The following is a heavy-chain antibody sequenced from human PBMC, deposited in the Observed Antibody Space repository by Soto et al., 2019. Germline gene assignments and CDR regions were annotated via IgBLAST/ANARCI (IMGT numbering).Heavy chain of an antibody. CDR3: AREDDGGDKDYFGLDV. CDR1: GGSISFDHYH. J-gene: IGHJ6*02. CDR2: VHYSGSV. V-gene: IGHV4-30-4*01. Sequence: QVQLQQSGPGLVKPSQTLSLTCTVSGGSISFDHYHWTWIRQPPGKGLEWIGYVHYSGSVLYNPSLQSRVSISVDTSKNQFSLKLSSVTAADTAVYFCAREDDGGDKDYFGLDVWGQGATGTV. D-gene: IGHD2-21*02.